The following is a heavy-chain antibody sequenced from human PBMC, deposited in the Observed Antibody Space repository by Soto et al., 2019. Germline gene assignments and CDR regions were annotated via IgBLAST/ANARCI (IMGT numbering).Heavy chain of an antibody. D-gene: IGHD1-26*01. V-gene: IGHV3-74*01. CDR3: ARVEATTWH. CDR1: GFTFSGYW. J-gene: IGHJ4*02. Sequence: EVQLVESGGGLVQPGGSLRLSCAASGFTFSGYWMHWVRQVPGKGLVWVSRINSDGSITGYADSVKGRFTISRENAKNTLYLQMSNLRVEDTAVYFCARVEATTWHWGQGTLVTVSS. CDR2: INSDGSIT.